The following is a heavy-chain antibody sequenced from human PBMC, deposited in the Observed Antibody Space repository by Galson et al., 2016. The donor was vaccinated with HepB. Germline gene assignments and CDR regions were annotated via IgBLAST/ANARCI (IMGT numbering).Heavy chain of an antibody. D-gene: IGHD3-10*01. CDR3: AAYGSGFYNWFDS. V-gene: IGHV4-31*03. CDR2: VFYSGST. J-gene: IGHJ5*01. Sequence: TLSLTCSVSGGSISSAGYYWSWIRQRPGKGLEWIGYVFYSGSTYYNPSLKSRVTISVDTSENQFSLNLSAVTAADTAVYYCAAYGSGFYNWFDSWGQGTLVTVSS. CDR1: GGSISSAGYY.